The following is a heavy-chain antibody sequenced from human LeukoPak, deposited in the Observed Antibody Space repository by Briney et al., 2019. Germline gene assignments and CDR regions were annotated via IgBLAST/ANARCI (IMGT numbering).Heavy chain of an antibody. Sequence: GGSLRLSCAASGFTVSSNYMSWVRQAPGKGLEWVSVIYSGGSTYYADSVKGRFTISRDNSKNTLYLHMNSLRAEDTAVYYCASCSRDGYNFYAFDIWGQGTLVTVSS. CDR1: GFTVSSNY. CDR3: ASCSRDGYNFYAFDI. V-gene: IGHV3-53*01. D-gene: IGHD5-24*01. J-gene: IGHJ3*02. CDR2: IYSGGST.